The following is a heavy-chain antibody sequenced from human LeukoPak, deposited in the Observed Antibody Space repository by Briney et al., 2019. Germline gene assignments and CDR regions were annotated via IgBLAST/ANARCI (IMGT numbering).Heavy chain of an antibody. Sequence: PGKSLRLSCAASGFTFNNYGMHWVRQAPGKGLEWVAVISYDGRNKHYPDSVKGRFTISRDNSKNTLYLQMNSLRAEDTAVYYCATAPSGSYFDYWGQGTLVTVSS. V-gene: IGHV3-30*03. CDR3: ATAPSGSYFDY. CDR1: GFTFNNYG. D-gene: IGHD1-26*01. CDR2: ISYDGRNK. J-gene: IGHJ4*02.